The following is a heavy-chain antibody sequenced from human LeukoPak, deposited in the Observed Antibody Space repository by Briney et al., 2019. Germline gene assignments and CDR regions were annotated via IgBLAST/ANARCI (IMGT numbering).Heavy chain of an antibody. CDR3: ARDGYGSGSYYSPESDAFDI. D-gene: IGHD3-10*01. V-gene: IGHV4-38-2*02. CDR2: IYHSGST. Sequence: SETLSLTCTVSGYSISSGYYWGWIRQPPGKGLEWIGSIYHSGSTYYNPSLKSRVTISVDTSKNQFSLKLSSVTAADTAVYYCARDGYGSGSYYSPESDAFDIWGQGTMVTVSS. J-gene: IGHJ3*02. CDR1: GYSISSGYY.